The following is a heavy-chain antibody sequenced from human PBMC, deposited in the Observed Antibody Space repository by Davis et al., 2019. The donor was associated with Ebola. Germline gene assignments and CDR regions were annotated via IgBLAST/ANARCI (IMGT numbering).Heavy chain of an antibody. J-gene: IGHJ5*01. CDR1: GGSFSGYY. Sequence: SETLSLTCAVYGGSFSGYYWSWIRQPPGKGLEWIGEINHSGSTNYNPSLKSRVTISVDKSKNQFSLKLSSVTAADTAVYYCARGLGMGWFDSWGQGTLVTVSS. V-gene: IGHV4-34*01. CDR2: INHSGST. CDR3: ARGLGMGWFDS. D-gene: IGHD6-13*01.